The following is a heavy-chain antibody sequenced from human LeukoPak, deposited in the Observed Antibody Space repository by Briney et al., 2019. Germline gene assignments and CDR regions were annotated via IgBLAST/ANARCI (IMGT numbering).Heavy chain of an antibody. CDR1: GVSFSSSSYN. Sequence: PSETLSLTCAVSGVSFSSSSYNWVRHPPPQGLERVWVRSVYYSRTTYSNPALSSRITISVDTSKTLFSLMLSSVTAAAAAVYYCASTGAGIAAHLYDYWGQGTLVTVSS. CDR2: VYYSRTT. V-gene: IGHV4-39*01. J-gene: IGHJ4*02. CDR3: ASTGAGIAAHLYDY. D-gene: IGHD6-13*01.